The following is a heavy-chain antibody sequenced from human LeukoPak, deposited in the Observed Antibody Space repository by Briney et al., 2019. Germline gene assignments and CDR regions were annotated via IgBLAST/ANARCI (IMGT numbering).Heavy chain of an antibody. D-gene: IGHD2-2*01. CDR1: GFTFSSYA. CDR2: ISGSGGST. J-gene: IGHJ5*02. CDR3: AKDAILGYCSSTNCPFDP. Sequence: GGSLRLSCAAFGFTFSSYAMSWVRQAPGKGLEWVSAISGSGGSTYYADSVKGRFTISRDNSKNMLYLQMNSLRAEDTAVYYCAKDAILGYCSSTNCPFDPWGQGTLVTVSS. V-gene: IGHV3-23*01.